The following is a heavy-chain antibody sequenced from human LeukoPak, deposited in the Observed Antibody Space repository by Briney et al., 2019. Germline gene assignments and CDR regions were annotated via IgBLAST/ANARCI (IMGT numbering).Heavy chain of an antibody. V-gene: IGHV3-66*01. Sequence: PGGSLRLSCAASGFTVSSNYMSWVRQAPGKGLGWVSVIYSGGSTYYADSVKGRFTISRDNSKNTLYLQMNSLRAEDTAVYYCAGAYGSGSYQFDYWGQGTLVTVSS. CDR1: GFTVSSNY. J-gene: IGHJ4*02. CDR3: AGAYGSGSYQFDY. CDR2: IYSGGST. D-gene: IGHD3-10*01.